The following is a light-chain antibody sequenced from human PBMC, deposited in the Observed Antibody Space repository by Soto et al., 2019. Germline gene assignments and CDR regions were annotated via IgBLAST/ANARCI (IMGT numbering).Light chain of an antibody. CDR3: QQYTGPPTT. Sequence: EIVLTQSPGTLSLSPGERATLSCRASQSVSSSFLAWYQHKPGQAPRLIIYGASSRATGIPDRFSGSGSGTDFTLTITRLEPEDSAVYFCQQYTGPPTTFGQGTRLEIK. CDR2: GAS. J-gene: IGKJ5*01. V-gene: IGKV3-20*01. CDR1: QSVSSSF.